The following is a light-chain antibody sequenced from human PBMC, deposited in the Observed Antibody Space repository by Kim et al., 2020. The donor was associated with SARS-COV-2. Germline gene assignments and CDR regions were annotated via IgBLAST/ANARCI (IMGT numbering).Light chain of an antibody. J-gene: IGKJ2*02. CDR1: QSAGDNY. V-gene: IGKV3-20*01. CDR3: QQYDTSPSCT. Sequence: EIVLTQSPGTLSLSPGERATLSCRASQSAGDNYLAWYQQKPGQAPRLLIYGASSRATGIPDRFSGSGSGTDFTLTISRLEPEDFAVYYCQQYDTSPSCTFGQGTKLEI. CDR2: GAS.